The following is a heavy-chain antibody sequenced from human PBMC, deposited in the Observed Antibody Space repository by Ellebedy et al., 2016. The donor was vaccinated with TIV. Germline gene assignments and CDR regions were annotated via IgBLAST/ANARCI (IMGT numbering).Heavy chain of an antibody. V-gene: IGHV1-8*03. CDR1: GYTFTSYD. Sequence: AASVKVSCKASGYTFTSYDINWVRQATGQGLEWMGWMNPNSGNTGYAQKFQGRVTITRNTSISTAYMALSSLRSEDTAVYYCARVYGSGSYLYYYYGMDVWGQGTTVTVSS. D-gene: IGHD3-10*01. CDR2: MNPNSGNT. CDR3: ARVYGSGSYLYYYYGMDV. J-gene: IGHJ6*02.